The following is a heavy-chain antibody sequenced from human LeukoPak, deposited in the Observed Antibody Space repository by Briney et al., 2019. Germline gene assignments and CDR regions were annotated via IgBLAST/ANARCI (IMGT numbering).Heavy chain of an antibody. D-gene: IGHD3-3*01. CDR3: ARGRTIFGVVTIPDAFDI. Sequence: ASVKVSCKASGYTFTGYYMHWVRQAPGQGLEWMGWINPNSGGTNYAQKFQGRVTITADESTSTAYMELSSLRSEDTAVYYCARGRTIFGVVTIPDAFDIWGQGTMVTVSS. CDR2: INPNSGGT. V-gene: IGHV1-2*02. J-gene: IGHJ3*02. CDR1: GYTFTGYY.